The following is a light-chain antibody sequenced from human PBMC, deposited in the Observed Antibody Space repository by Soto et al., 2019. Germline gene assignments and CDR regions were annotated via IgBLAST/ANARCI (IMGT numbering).Light chain of an antibody. V-gene: IGKV3-20*01. J-gene: IGKJ5*01. CDR2: GAS. CDR3: QKYGSSPIT. Sequence: DIVLTKSPGVPSFSPGERGTVSCMPSESVISTYLAWYQQKPGQAPRLLIYGASSGATGIPDRFSGSGSGTDFTLTISRLEPEDFAVYYCQKYGSSPITCGEGTRREIK. CDR1: ESVISTY.